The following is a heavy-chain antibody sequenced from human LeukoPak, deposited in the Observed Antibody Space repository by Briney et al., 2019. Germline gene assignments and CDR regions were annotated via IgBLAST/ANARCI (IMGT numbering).Heavy chain of an antibody. CDR3: AKHRGYQLNWFDP. J-gene: IGHJ5*02. V-gene: IGHV3-30*02. CDR2: IRYDGSNK. Sequence: GGSLRLSCAASGFTFSSYGMHWVRQAPGKGLEWVAFIRYDGSNKYYADSVKGRFTISRDNSKNTLYLQMNSLRAEDTAVYYCAKHRGYQLNWFDPWGQGTLATVSS. D-gene: IGHD5-18*01. CDR1: GFTFSSYG.